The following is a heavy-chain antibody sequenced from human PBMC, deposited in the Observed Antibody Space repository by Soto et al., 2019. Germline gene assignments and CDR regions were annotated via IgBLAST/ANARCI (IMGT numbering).Heavy chain of an antibody. V-gene: IGHV4-59*01. D-gene: IGHD7-27*01. J-gene: IGHJ3*02. CDR1: GGSISSYY. CDR3: ARDTRRTISSAAGRNWGDAFDI. CDR2: IYYSGST. Sequence: QVQLQESGPGLVKPSETLSLTCTVSGGSISSYYWSWIRQPPGKGLEWIGYIYYSGSTNYNPSLTSRVPISVDTSKNQFSLKLSSVTAADTAVYYCARDTRRTISSAAGRNWGDAFDIWGQGTMVTVSS.